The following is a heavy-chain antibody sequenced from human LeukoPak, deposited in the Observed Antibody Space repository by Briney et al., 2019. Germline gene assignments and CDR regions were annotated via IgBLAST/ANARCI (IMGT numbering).Heavy chain of an antibody. V-gene: IGHV3-53*01. CDR1: GFTLSSNY. Sequence: GGSLRLSCAASGFTLSSNYMSWVRQAPGKGLEWVSVIYSGGSTYYADSVKGRFTISRDNSKNTLYLQMNSLRAEDTAVYYCARDGTTYDAFDIWGQGTMVTVSS. CDR3: ARDGTTYDAFDI. D-gene: IGHD1-7*01. CDR2: IYSGGST. J-gene: IGHJ3*02.